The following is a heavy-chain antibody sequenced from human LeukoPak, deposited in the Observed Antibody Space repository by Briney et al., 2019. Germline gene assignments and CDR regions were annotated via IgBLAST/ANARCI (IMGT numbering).Heavy chain of an antibody. CDR2: IQNSGNT. D-gene: IGHD3-3*01. J-gene: IGHJ4*02. CDR3: ARRVDFWSGSYPSSHLDY. Sequence: SETLSLTCTVSGASISSDYWSWIRQPPGKGLEWIGYIQNSGNTIYNPSLKSRVTISIDTSKSQFSLRLNSMTAADTAVYYCARRVDFWSGSYPSSHLDYWGQGTSVTVSS. CDR1: GASISSDY. V-gene: IGHV4-4*08.